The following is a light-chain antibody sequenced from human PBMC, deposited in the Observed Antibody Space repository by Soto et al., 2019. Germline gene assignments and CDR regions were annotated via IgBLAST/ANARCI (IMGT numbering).Light chain of an antibody. V-gene: IGKV3-11*01. Sequence: AGECATLCFWSSQSVSSYLAWYQQKPGQAPRLLIYDASNRATGIPSRFSGSGSGTAFSLSVISLAPEDFAVSFRLQRHNLVAFGPGTKVDI. CDR1: QSVSSY. CDR2: DAS. CDR3: LQRHNLVA. J-gene: IGKJ3*01.